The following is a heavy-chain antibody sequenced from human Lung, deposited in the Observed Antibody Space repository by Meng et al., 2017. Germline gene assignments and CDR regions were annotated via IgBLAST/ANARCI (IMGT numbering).Heavy chain of an antibody. J-gene: IGHJ4*02. CDR1: GFTFSNDW. Sequence: QLVESGGGLVEPGGSLRLPCSTSGFTFSNDWMSWVRQTPGKGLEWLGRIKSKTDGETTDYAAPVKGRFSISRDDAKNTLYLQMNSLKTEDTAVYYCQWLSTHPPDCWGQGTLVTVSS. D-gene: IGHD3-22*01. V-gene: IGHV3-15*01. CDR2: IKSKTDGETT. CDR3: QWLSTHPPDC.